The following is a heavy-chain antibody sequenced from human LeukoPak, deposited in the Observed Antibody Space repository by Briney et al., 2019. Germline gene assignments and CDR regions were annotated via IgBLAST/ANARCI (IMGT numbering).Heavy chain of an antibody. V-gene: IGHV3-21*01. CDR3: ARDPYYDSSGYDSLGAFDI. CDR2: ISSSSSYI. D-gene: IGHD3-22*01. Sequence: GGSLRLSCAASGFTFSSYSMNWVRQAPGKGLECVSSISSSSSYIYYADSVKGRFTISRDNAKNSLYLQMNSLRAEDTAVYYCARDPYYDSSGYDSLGAFDIWGQGTMVTVSS. CDR1: GFTFSSYS. J-gene: IGHJ3*02.